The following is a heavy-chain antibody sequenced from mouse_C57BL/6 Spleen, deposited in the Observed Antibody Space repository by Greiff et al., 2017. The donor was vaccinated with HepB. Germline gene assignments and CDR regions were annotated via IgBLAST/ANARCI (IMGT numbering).Heavy chain of an antibody. V-gene: IGHV1-52*01. J-gene: IGHJ4*01. Sequence: QVQLQQPGAELVRPGSSVKLSCKASGYTFTSYWMHWVKQRPIQGLEWIGNIDPSDSETHYNQKFKDKATLTVDKSSSTAYMQLSSLTSEDSAVDYCARSGDYDATMDYWGQGTSVTVSS. CDR2: IDPSDSET. D-gene: IGHD2-4*01. CDR1: GYTFTSYW. CDR3: ARSGDYDATMDY.